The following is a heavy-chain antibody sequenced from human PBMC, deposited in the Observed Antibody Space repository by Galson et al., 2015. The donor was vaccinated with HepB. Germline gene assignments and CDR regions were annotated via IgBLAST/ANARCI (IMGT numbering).Heavy chain of an antibody. V-gene: IGHV3-48*02. J-gene: IGHJ4*02. CDR2: ISSSSSTI. D-gene: IGHD2-2*01. CDR3: ARGTFRYCSSTSCYALFDY. Sequence: SLRLSCAASGFTFSSYSMNWVRQAPGKGLEWVSYISSSSSTIYYADSVKGRFTISRDNAKNSLYLQMNSLRDEDTAVYYCARGTFRYCSSTSCYALFDYWGQGTLVTVSS. CDR1: GFTFSSYS.